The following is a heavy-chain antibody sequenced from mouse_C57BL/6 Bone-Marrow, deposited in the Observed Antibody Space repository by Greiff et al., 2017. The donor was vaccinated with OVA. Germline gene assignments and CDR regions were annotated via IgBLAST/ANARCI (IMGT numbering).Heavy chain of an antibody. J-gene: IGHJ2*01. Sequence: QVQLQQSGAELVRPGTSVKMSCKASGYTFTNYWIGWAKQRPGHGLEWIGDIYPGGGYTNYNEKFKGKATLTADKSSSTAYMQFSSLTSEDSAIYYCARGGGCYDGYSFDYWGQGTTLTVSS. CDR3: ARGGGCYDGYSFDY. V-gene: IGHV1-63*01. CDR1: GYTFTNYW. D-gene: IGHD2-3*01. CDR2: IYPGGGYT.